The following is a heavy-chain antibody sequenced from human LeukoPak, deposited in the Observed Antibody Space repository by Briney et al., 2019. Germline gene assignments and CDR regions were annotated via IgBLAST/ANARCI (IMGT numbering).Heavy chain of an antibody. D-gene: IGHD6-13*01. Sequence: PSETLSLTCAVYGGSFSGYYWSWIRQPPGKGLEWIGEINHSGSTNYNPSLKSRVTISVDTSKNQFSLKLSSVTAADTAVYYCARYSSSWYRESYFDYWGQGTLVTVSS. CDR1: GGSFSGYY. V-gene: IGHV4-34*01. CDR2: INHSGST. CDR3: ARYSSSWYRESYFDY. J-gene: IGHJ4*02.